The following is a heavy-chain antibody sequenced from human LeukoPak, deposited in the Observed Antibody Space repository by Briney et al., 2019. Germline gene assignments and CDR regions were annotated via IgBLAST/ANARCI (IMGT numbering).Heavy chain of an antibody. CDR1: GFTFDDYA. V-gene: IGHV3-9*01. CDR3: AKDREGLGNDYFDY. Sequence: GRSLRLSCAASGFTFDDYAMHWVRQAPGKGLEWVSGISWNSGSIGYADSVKGRFTIPRDNAKNSLYLQMNSLRAEDTALYYCAKDREGLGNDYFDYWGQGTLVTVSS. CDR2: ISWNSGSI. J-gene: IGHJ4*02.